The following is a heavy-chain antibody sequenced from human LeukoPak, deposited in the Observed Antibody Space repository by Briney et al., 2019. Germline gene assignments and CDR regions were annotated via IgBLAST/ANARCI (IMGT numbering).Heavy chain of an antibody. Sequence: GGTLRLSCAASGFTFSSYGMSWVRQAPGKGLEWVSYISSSSSTIYYADSGKGRFTISRDNAKNSLYLQMNSLRAEDTAVYYCARDSPPDIWGQGTMVTVSS. CDR2: ISSSSSTI. J-gene: IGHJ3*02. CDR3: ARDSPPDI. CDR1: GFTFSSYG. V-gene: IGHV3-48*01.